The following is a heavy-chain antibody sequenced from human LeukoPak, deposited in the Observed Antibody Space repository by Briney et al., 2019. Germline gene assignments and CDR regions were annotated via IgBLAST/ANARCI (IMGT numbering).Heavy chain of an antibody. Sequence: GGSLRLSCAASGFTFSSYGMHWVRQAPGKGLEWVAVIWYDGSNKYYADSVKGRFTISRDNSKNTLYLQMNSLRAEDTAVYYCATSYCGGDCYDDYYFDYWGQGTLVTVSP. CDR3: ATSYCGGDCYDDYYFDY. CDR2: IWYDGSNK. CDR1: GFTFSSYG. J-gene: IGHJ4*02. V-gene: IGHV3-33*01. D-gene: IGHD2-21*02.